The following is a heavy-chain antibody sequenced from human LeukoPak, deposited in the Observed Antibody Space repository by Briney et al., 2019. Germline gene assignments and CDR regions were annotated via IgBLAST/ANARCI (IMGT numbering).Heavy chain of an antibody. Sequence: KPGGSLRLSCAASGFTFSDYYMSWIRQAPGKGLEWVSYISSSGSTIYYADSVKGRFTISRDNAKNSLYLQMNSLRAEDTAVYYCARVGYDFWSGYQRTSASYGMDVWGQGTTVTVSS. CDR2: ISSSGSTI. CDR3: ARVGYDFWSGYQRTSASYGMDV. V-gene: IGHV3-11*01. J-gene: IGHJ6*02. D-gene: IGHD3-3*01. CDR1: GFTFSDYY.